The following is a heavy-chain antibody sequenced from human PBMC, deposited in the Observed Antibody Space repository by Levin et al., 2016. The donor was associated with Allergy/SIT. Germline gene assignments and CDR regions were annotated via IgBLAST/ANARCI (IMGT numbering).Heavy chain of an antibody. CDR2: ISYDGSNK. CDR3: VKDRGGSYYGYYFDY. CDR1: GFTFSSYA. Sequence: GESLKISCAASGFTFSSYAMHWVRQAPGKGLEWVAVISYDGSNKYYADSVKGRFTISRDNSKNTLYLQMSSLRAEDTAVYYCVKDRGGSYYGYYFDYWGQGTLVTVSS. D-gene: IGHD1-26*01. V-gene: IGHV3-30-3*01. J-gene: IGHJ4*02.